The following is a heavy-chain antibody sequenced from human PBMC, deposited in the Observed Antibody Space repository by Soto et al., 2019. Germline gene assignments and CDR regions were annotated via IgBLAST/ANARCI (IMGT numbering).Heavy chain of an antibody. V-gene: IGHV4-30-4*01. J-gene: IGHJ4*02. D-gene: IGHD4-17*01. CDR3: ARDRLYGDPDY. CDR2: IYYSGST. Sequence: PSETLSLTCTVSGGPISSGDYYWSWIRQPPGKGLEWIGYIYYSGSTYYNPSLKSRVTISVDTSKNQFSLKLSSVTAADTAVYYCARDRLYGDPDYWGQGTLVTVSS. CDR1: GGPISSGDYY.